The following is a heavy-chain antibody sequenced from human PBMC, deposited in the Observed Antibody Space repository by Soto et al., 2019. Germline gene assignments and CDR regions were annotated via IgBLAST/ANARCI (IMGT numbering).Heavy chain of an antibody. CDR2: IIPIFGTA. CDR1: GGAFRSCA. Sequence: GASVKVSCKASGGAFRSCARSWVRQAPGQGLEWMGGIIPIFGTANYAQKFQGRVTITADESTSTAYMELSSVSAPDTARYFCAGYCSSSICPEDHYFALEVWGQGTTVTVSS. CDR3: AGYCSSSICPEDHYFALEV. D-gene: IGHD2-2*01. V-gene: IGHV1-69*13. J-gene: IGHJ6*02.